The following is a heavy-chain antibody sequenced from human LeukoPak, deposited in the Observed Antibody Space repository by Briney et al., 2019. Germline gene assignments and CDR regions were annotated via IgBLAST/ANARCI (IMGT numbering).Heavy chain of an antibody. CDR1: GFTFSSNW. CDR2: INQDGSQK. D-gene: IGHD2-21*02. V-gene: IGHV3-7*01. J-gene: IGHJ4*02. Sequence: GGSLRLSCAASGFTFSSNWLSWVRQAPGKGLEWVANINQDGSQKYYVDSVKGRFTISRDNAKNSLYLQMNSLRAEDTAVYYCARDFGTIVVVTAIVDWGQGTLVTVSS. CDR3: ARDFGTIVVVTAIVD.